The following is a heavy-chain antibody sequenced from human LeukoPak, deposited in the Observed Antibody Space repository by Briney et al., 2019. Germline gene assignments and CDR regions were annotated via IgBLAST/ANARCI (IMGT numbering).Heavy chain of an antibody. CDR2: IYHSGST. D-gene: IGHD6-13*01. CDR1: GGSIRSGGYS. J-gene: IGHJ4*02. Sequence: SETLSLTCAVSGGSIRSGGYSWSWIRQPPGKGLEWIGYIYHSGSTYYNPSLKSRVTISVDRSKNQFSLKLSSVTAADTAVYYCAREAAAGPSFDYWGQGTLVTVSS. V-gene: IGHV4-30-2*01. CDR3: AREAAAGPSFDY.